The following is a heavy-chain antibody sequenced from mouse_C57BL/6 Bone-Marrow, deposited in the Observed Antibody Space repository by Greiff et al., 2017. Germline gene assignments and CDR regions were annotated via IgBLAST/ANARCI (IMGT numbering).Heavy chain of an antibody. J-gene: IGHJ3*01. CDR1: GYTFTSYG. CDR3: ARFNGGDQD. V-gene: IGHV1-81*01. D-gene: IGHD1-1*02. Sequence: VKLMESGAELARPGASVKLSCKASGYTFTSYGIRWVKQRTGQGLEWIGEIYPRSGNTNYNEKFKGKATLTADKSSSTAYMEMRSLTSEDSAVYFCARFNGGDQDWGEGTLVTVYA. CDR2: IYPRSGNT.